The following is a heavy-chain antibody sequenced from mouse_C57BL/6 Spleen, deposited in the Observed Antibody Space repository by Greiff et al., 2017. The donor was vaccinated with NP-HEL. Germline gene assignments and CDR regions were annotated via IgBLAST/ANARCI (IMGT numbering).Heavy chain of an antibody. CDR3: ASSTVVDDWYFDV. D-gene: IGHD1-1*01. CDR2: ISSGGSYT. CDR1: GFTFSSYG. J-gene: IGHJ1*03. V-gene: IGHV5-6*01. Sequence: EVQVVESGGDLVKPGGSLKLSCAASGFTFSSYGMSWVRQTPDKRLEWVATISSGGSYTYYPDSVKGRFTISRDNAKNTLYLQMSSLKSEDTAMYYCASSTVVDDWYFDVWGTGTTVTVSS.